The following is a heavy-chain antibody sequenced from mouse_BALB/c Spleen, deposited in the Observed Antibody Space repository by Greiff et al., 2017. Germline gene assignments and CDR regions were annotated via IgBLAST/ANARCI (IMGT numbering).Heavy chain of an antibody. V-gene: IGHV8-12*01. CDR2: IYWDDDK. CDR1: GFSLSTSGMG. Sequence: QVTLKVSGPGILQPSQTLSLTCSFSGFSLSTSGMGVSWIRQPSGKGLEWLAHIYWDDDKRYNPSLKSRLTISKDTSRNQVFLKITSVDTADTATYYCARRELGATFAYWGQGTLVTVSA. J-gene: IGHJ3*01. D-gene: IGHD4-1*01. CDR3: ARRELGATFAY.